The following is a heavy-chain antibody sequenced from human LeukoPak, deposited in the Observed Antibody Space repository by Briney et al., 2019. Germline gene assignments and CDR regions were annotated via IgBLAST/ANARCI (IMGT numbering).Heavy chain of an antibody. Sequence: PSETLSLTCTVSGGSISSGGYYWSWIRQHPGKGLEWIGYIYYSGSTYYNPSLKSRVTISVDTSKNQFSLKLSSVTAADTAVYYCAREIVTTVTHVGYFDYWGQGTLVTVSS. CDR3: AREIVTTVTHVGYFDY. J-gene: IGHJ4*02. CDR2: IYYSGST. D-gene: IGHD4-17*01. V-gene: IGHV4-31*03. CDR1: GGSISSGGYY.